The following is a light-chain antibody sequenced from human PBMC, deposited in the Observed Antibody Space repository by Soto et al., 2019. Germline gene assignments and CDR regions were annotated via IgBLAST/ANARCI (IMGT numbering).Light chain of an antibody. Sequence: SPATLSLSQGERVTLSCRASESVDINLAWYQQKPGQAPRLLIYGASTRATDMPGTFSGRGSGTEFTLTISSLQSEDFAVYYCQQYKNWPRTFGQGTKVDIK. V-gene: IGKV3-15*01. J-gene: IGKJ1*01. CDR2: GAS. CDR1: ESVDIN. CDR3: QQYKNWPRT.